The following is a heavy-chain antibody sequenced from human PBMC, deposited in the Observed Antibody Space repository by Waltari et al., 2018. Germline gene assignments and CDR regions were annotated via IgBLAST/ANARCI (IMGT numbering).Heavy chain of an antibody. Sequence: EVRLLESGGGLVQPGGHLRLSCAASGFTFGDYAMAWVRHTAGKGRERGSASSREGDSTYDAASVKGRLTISRDNDKDTLHLQIDSLRVEDTAIYYCAKGGDSKRWRGRVYFDHWGQGTQVTVSS. V-gene: IGHV3-23*01. CDR1: GFTFGDYA. J-gene: IGHJ4*02. D-gene: IGHD2-15*01. CDR3: AKGGDSKRWRGRVYFDH. CDR2: SSREGDST.